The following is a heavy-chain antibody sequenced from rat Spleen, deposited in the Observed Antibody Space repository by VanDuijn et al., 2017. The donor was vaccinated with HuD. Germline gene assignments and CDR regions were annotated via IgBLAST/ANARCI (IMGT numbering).Heavy chain of an antibody. Sequence: EVQLVESGGGLVQPGRSLKLSCAASGFTFNNYGMAWVRQVPTKGLEWVAAISYDGITTYYRDSVKGRFTISRYNTKSTLSLQMDSLRSEDTATYYCARRHYGYTDYFDYWGQGVMVTVSS. V-gene: IGHV5-29*01. CDR1: GFTFNNYG. CDR2: ISYDGITT. J-gene: IGHJ2*01. CDR3: ARRHYGYTDYFDY. D-gene: IGHD1-11*01.